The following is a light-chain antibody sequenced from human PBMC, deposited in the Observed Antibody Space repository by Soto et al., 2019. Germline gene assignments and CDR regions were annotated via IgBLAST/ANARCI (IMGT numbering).Light chain of an antibody. CDR1: QSISSY. CDR2: GAS. V-gene: IGKV1-39*01. Sequence: DIQMTQSPSSLSAAVGDRVTITCRASQSISSYLNWYQQKPGKAPKLLIYGASSLQSGAPPGFSGSGSGTDFTLTISSLQPEHFATYYCQQSYTTPWTFGQGTKVDI. J-gene: IGKJ1*01. CDR3: QQSYTTPWT.